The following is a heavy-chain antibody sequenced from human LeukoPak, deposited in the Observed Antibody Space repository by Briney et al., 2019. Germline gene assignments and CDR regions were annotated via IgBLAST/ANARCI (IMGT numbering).Heavy chain of an antibody. CDR1: GFTFSSYG. CDR2: ISYDGSNK. Sequence: GRSLRLSCAASGFTFSSYGMHWVRQAPGKGLEWVAVISYDGSNKYYADSVKGRFTISRDNSKNTLYLQMNSLRAEDTAVYYCARMPYDYVWGSYRTHFDYWGQGTLVTVSS. CDR3: ARMPYDYVWGSYRTHFDY. V-gene: IGHV3-30*03. D-gene: IGHD3-16*02. J-gene: IGHJ4*02.